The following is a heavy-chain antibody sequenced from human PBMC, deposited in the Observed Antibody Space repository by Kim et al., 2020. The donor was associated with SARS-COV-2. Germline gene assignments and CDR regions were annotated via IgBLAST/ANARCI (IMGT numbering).Heavy chain of an antibody. V-gene: IGHV5-51*01. D-gene: IGHD3-10*01. J-gene: IGHJ6*02. CDR3: TRLSWGAGMVFHKEHRGGGRGLDV. CDR1: GYTFRVLC. Sequence: GESLKISCQGSGYTFRVLCIVWVRQMPGKGLEVMGIIYSCDSDTRFSPSFRGQVTVLADNFVSTAYLQWSSLKASDSAMYYCTRLSWGAGMVFHKEHRGGGRGLDVWRRGTALTLSS. CDR2: IYSCDSDT.